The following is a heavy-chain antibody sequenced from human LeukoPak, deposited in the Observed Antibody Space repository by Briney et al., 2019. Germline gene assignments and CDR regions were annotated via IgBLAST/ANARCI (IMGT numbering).Heavy chain of an antibody. D-gene: IGHD3-9*01. CDR1: GFTFTSSA. V-gene: IGHV1-58*02. Sequence: SVKVSCKASGFTFTSSAMQWVRQARGQRLEWIGWIVVGSGNTNYAQKFQERVTITRDMSTSTAYMELSSLRSEDTAVYYCAAAHYDILTGYIPFDYWGQGTLVTVSS. CDR2: IVVGSGNT. J-gene: IGHJ4*02. CDR3: AAAHYDILTGYIPFDY.